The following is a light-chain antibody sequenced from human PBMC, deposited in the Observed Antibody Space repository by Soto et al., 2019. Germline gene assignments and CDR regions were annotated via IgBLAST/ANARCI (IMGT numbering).Light chain of an antibody. CDR3: QQSYSTPLT. CDR2: AAS. Sequence: DIQMTQSPSSLSASVGDRLIITCRASQTISNHLNWYQQKPGKAPKLLIYAASSLQSGVPSRFSGSGSGTDFTLTISSLQPEDFATYYCQQSYSTPLTFGGGTKVDIK. J-gene: IGKJ4*01. CDR1: QTISNH. V-gene: IGKV1-39*01.